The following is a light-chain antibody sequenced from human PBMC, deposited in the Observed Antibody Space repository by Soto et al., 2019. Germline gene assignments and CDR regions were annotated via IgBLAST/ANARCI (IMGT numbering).Light chain of an antibody. CDR3: SSYTSSSTLVV. V-gene: IGLV2-14*01. CDR2: DVS. J-gene: IGLJ2*01. CDR1: SSDVGGYNY. Sequence: QSALTQPASVSGSPGQSITISCTGTSSDVGGYNYVSWYQQHPGKAPKLMIYDVSNRPSGVSNRFSGSKSGNTASLTISGRQAEDEADYYCSSYTSSSTLVVFGGGTKLNVL.